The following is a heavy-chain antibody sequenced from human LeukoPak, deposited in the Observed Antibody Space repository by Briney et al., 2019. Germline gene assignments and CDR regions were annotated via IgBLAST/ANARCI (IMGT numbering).Heavy chain of an antibody. CDR3: ARDLSYHSYGVDY. CDR1: GFTFSSFA. D-gene: IGHD5-18*01. CDR2: VSGNGAYT. J-gene: IGHJ4*02. V-gene: IGHV3-23*01. Sequence: GGSLRLSCAASGFTFSSFAMSWVRQAPGKGLQWVSTVSGNGAYTYYPDSVRGRFTISRDNAKNSLYLQMNSLRAEDTAVYYCARDLSYHSYGVDYWGQGTLVTVSS.